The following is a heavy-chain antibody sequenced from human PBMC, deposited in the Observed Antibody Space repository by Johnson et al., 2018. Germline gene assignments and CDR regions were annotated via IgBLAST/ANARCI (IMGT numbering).Heavy chain of an antibody. V-gene: IGHV3-74*01. CDR2: INSDGSST. Sequence: VQLQESGGGLVQPGGSLRLSCAASGFTFSSYWMHWVRQAPGKGLVWVSRINSDGSSTNYTDSVKGRFTISRDNAKNMLFLQMNRLGAEAKAGYYCARDAVVDADTPGWFDFWGQGSLVTVSS. J-gene: IGHJ5*01. CDR3: ARDAVVDADTPGWFDF. CDR1: GFTFSSYW. D-gene: IGHD2-15*01.